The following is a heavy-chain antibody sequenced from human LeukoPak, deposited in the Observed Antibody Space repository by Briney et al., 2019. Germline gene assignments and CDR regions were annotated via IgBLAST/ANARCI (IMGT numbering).Heavy chain of an antibody. CDR2: ISWNSGSI. Sequence: GGSLRLSCAASGFTFSSYSMNWVRQAPGKGLEWVSGISWNSGSIGYADSVKGRFTISRGNAKNSLYLQMNSLRAEDTALYYCAKGASLSGSGPTDYFDYWGQGTLVTVSS. CDR3: AKGASLSGSGPTDYFDY. J-gene: IGHJ4*02. V-gene: IGHV3-9*01. D-gene: IGHD3-10*01. CDR1: GFTFSSYS.